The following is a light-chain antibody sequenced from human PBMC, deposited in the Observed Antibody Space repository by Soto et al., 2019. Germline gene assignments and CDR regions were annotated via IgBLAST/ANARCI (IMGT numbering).Light chain of an antibody. CDR1: QDLSVD. V-gene: IGKV1-27*01. CDR3: QKFNTAPLT. CDR2: SAS. Sequence: DIQMTQSPSSLSASVGDRVTITCRASQDLSVDLAWYQQKPGKVPKLLIYSASTLQSGVPSRFSGSGSGTDFTLTTSSLQPEDVATYYCQKFNTAPLTFGQGTRLEIK. J-gene: IGKJ5*01.